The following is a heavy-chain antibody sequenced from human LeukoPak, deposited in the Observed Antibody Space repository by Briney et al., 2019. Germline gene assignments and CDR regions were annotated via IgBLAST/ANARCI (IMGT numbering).Heavy chain of an antibody. CDR3: AGSSSGWLYFDY. CDR1: GGTFSTSL. Sequence: GASVKVSCKASGGTFSTSLLSWVRQAPGQRPEWMGGIIPIFGTANYAQEFQGRVTITADKSTSTVYMELSSLRSDDTAVYFCAGSSSGWLYFDYWGHGTLVIVSS. V-gene: IGHV1-69*06. J-gene: IGHJ4*01. D-gene: IGHD6-19*01. CDR2: IIPIFGTA.